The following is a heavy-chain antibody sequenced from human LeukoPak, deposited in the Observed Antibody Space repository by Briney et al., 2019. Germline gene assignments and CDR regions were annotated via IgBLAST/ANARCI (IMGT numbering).Heavy chain of an antibody. D-gene: IGHD6-13*01. J-gene: IGHJ4*02. CDR3: ATSNYVAAALDYFDY. Sequence: ASVKVSCKASGYTFTSYGISWVRQAPGQGLEWMGWISPYNGNTDYSQKLQGRVTMTTDTSTSTAYMELRSLRSDDTAVYYCATSNYVAAALDYFDYWGQGTLVTVSS. V-gene: IGHV1-18*01. CDR1: GYTFTSYG. CDR2: ISPYNGNT.